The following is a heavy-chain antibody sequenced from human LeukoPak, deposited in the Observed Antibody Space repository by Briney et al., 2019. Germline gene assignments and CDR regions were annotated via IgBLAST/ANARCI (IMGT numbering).Heavy chain of an antibody. CDR3: ARGYDTSGYYHDY. D-gene: IGHD3-22*01. CDR2: IWYDGGNK. Sequence: GGSLRLSCAASGFTFSSQGMHWVRQAPGKGLEWVALIWYDGGNKYYADSAKGRFTISRDNSKNTLYLQMNSLRAEDTAVYYCARGYDTSGYYHDYWGQGTPVTVSS. V-gene: IGHV3-33*01. J-gene: IGHJ4*02. CDR1: GFTFSSQG.